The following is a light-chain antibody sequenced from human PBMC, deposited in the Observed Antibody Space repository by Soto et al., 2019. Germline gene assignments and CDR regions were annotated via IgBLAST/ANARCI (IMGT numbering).Light chain of an antibody. J-gene: IGKJ1*01. V-gene: IGKV3-11*01. CDR3: QQRSNWRT. CDR1: RSVSSY. Sequence: EIVMTQSPATLSLSPGESATLSCRASRSVSSYLAWYQQKPGQAPRLLIYDASNRATGIPARFSGSGSGTDFTLTISSLEPEDFAVYYCQQRSNWRTFGQGTKVDIK. CDR2: DAS.